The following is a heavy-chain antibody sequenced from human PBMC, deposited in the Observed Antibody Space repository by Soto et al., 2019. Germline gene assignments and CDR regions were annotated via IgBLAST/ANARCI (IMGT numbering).Heavy chain of an antibody. CDR1: GVSVSSTIYY. Sequence: PSETLSLTCTVSGVSVSSTIYYWSWIRQPPGKGLEWIGYIFYRGSTNYNPSLKSRVTISVDTSKNQFSLKLNSVTASDTAVYYCASRPGADAFDIWGQGTMVTVSS. CDR3: ASRPGADAFDI. D-gene: IGHD3-10*01. J-gene: IGHJ3*02. V-gene: IGHV4-61*01. CDR2: IFYRGST.